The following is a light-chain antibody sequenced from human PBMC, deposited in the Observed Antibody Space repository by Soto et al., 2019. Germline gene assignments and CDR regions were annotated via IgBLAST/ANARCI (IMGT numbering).Light chain of an antibody. CDR2: DAS. Sequence: DIQMTQSPSTLSGSVGDRVTITWRASQTISSWLAWYQQKPGKAPKLLIYDASSLESGVPSRFSGSGSGTEFTLTISSLQPDDFATYYCQQYNSYSEAFGQGTKVDIK. J-gene: IGKJ1*01. CDR1: QTISSW. V-gene: IGKV1-5*01. CDR3: QQYNSYSEA.